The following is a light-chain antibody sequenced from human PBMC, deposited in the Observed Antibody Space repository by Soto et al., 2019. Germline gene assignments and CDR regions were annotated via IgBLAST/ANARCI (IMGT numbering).Light chain of an antibody. Sequence: QSVLTQPPSVSGAPGQRVTISCSGSSSNIGAGYDVNWYRQLPGTAPKLLIYGNSDRPSGVPDRFSGSKSGTSASLAITGLQSEDEADYFGQSYARSMRTYVFGIAPQLTVL. V-gene: IGLV1-40*01. CDR2: GNS. J-gene: IGLJ1*01. CDR1: SSNIGAGYD. CDR3: QSYARSMRTYV.